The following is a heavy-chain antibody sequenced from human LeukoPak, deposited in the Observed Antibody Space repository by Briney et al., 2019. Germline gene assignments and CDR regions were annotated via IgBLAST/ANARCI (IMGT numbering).Heavy chain of an antibody. CDR1: GFTFDNYA. D-gene: IGHD2-21*01. Sequence: GGSLRLSCTASGFTFDNYAMGWVRQAPGTGLEWVGFIRSKPYGGTTECAASVKGRFTISRDDSKSIAYLQMNSLKTEDTALYYRTRDVGLGELFFIPDNWGQGTLVTVSS. CDR3: TRDVGLGELFFIPDN. CDR2: IRSKPYGGTT. V-gene: IGHV3-49*04. J-gene: IGHJ4*02.